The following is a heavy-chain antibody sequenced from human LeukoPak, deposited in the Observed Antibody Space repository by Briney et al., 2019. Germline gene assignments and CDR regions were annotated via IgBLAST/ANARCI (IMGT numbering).Heavy chain of an antibody. CDR3: ARDWYYYDSSGYYRLFDY. D-gene: IGHD3-22*01. V-gene: IGHV1-2*02. J-gene: IGHJ4*02. CDR2: INPNSGGT. Sequence: ASVKVSCKASGYTFTSYAMHWVRQAPGQGLEWMGWINPNSGGTNYAQKFQGRVTMTRDTSISTAYMELSRLRSDDTAVYYCARDWYYYDSSGYYRLFDYWGQGTLVTVSS. CDR1: GYTFTSYA.